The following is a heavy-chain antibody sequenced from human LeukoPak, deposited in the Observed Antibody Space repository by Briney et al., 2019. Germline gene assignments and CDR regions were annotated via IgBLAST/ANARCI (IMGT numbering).Heavy chain of an antibody. V-gene: IGHV3-15*01. D-gene: IGHD3-22*01. CDR3: TTEVVVITGAFDI. CDR1: GFTFSNAW. CDR2: IKSKTDGGTT. J-gene: IGHJ3*02. Sequence: GGSLRLSCAASGFTFSNAWMSWVRQAPGKGLEWVGRIKSKTDGGTTDYAAPVKGRFTISRDDSKNTLYLQMNSLKTEDTAVYYCTTEVVVITGAFDIWGQGAMATVSS.